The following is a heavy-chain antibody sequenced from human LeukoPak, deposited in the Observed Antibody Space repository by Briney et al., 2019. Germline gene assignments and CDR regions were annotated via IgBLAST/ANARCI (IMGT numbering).Heavy chain of an antibody. J-gene: IGHJ4*02. Sequence: GGSLRLSCAAPGSTFSSYWMSWVRQAPGKGLEWVTQINQDGSEKYYVDSVKGRFTISRDNAKNSLYLQVNSLRAEDTAVYYCSRDTIATVFDYWGQGTLVAVSS. CDR1: GSTFSSYW. CDR3: SRDTIATVFDY. V-gene: IGHV3-7*04. D-gene: IGHD5-24*01. CDR2: INQDGSEK.